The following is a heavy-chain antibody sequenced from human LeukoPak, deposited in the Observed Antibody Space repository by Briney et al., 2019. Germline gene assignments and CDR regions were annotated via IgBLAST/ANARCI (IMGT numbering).Heavy chain of an antibody. CDR1: GFTFSDYY. V-gene: IGHV3-11*04. CDR2: ISSSGSTI. CDR3: ARSPTRGDYYFDY. D-gene: IGHD4-17*01. J-gene: IGHJ4*02. Sequence: GGSLRLSCAASGFTFSDYYMSWIRQAPGKGLEWVSYISSSGSTIYYADSVKRRFTISRDNAKNSLYLQMNSLRAEDTAVYYCARSPTRGDYYFDYWGQGTLVTVSS.